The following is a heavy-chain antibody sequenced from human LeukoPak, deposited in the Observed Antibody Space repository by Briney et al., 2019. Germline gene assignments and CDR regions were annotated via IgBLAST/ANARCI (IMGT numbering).Heavy chain of an antibody. Sequence: GGSLRLSCAASGFTFSSYGMHWVRQAPGKGLEWVAVISYDGSNKYYADSVKGRFTISRDNSKNTLYLQMNSLRAEDTAVYYCAKNLGGDILTGYYWGQGTLVTVSS. J-gene: IGHJ4*02. CDR3: AKNLGGDILTGYY. CDR1: GFTFSSYG. V-gene: IGHV3-30*18. CDR2: ISYDGSNK. D-gene: IGHD3-9*01.